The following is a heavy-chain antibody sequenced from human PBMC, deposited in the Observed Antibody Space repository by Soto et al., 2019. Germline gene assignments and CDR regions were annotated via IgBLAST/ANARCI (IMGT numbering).Heavy chain of an antibody. J-gene: IGHJ4*02. Sequence: QVQLVQSGAEVKEPGASVKVSCKASGYTFTSYDINWVRQATGQGLEWMGWMNPNSANTGYAQKFQGRVTLTRNTSISTAYMELSSRRSEDTAVYYCARSGFGELSWHVYWGQGTLVTVSS. D-gene: IGHD3-10*01. CDR1: GYTFTSYD. CDR2: MNPNSANT. V-gene: IGHV1-8*01. CDR3: ARSGFGELSWHVY.